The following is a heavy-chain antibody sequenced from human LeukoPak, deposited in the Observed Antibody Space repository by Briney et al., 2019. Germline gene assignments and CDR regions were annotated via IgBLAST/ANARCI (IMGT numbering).Heavy chain of an antibody. J-gene: IGHJ6*03. CDR2: INEDGSEK. CDR3: ARSSRDGYNLIDYMDV. CDR1: GFTFRNYW. D-gene: IGHD5-24*01. V-gene: IGHV3-7*01. Sequence: GGSLRLSCAASGFTFRNYWVNWVRQAPGKGLEWVANINEDGSEKYYVDSVKGRFTISRDNAKNSLYLQMNSLRDEDTALYYCARSSRDGYNLIDYMDVWGKGTTVTVSS.